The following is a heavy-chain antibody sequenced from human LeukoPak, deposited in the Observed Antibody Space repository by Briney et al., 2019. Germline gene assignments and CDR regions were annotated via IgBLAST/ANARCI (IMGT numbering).Heavy chain of an antibody. J-gene: IGHJ4*02. Sequence: GGSLRLSCLASGFTFSSYAMDWVRQAPGQGLQWVSAVGTSADTYYADSVKGRFTISRDNSKNTLYLQMNSLRAEDTAVYFSTRFDRGFLDCWGQGTLVTVSS. CDR2: VGTSADT. CDR1: GFTFSSYA. D-gene: IGHD3-10*01. CDR3: TRFDRGFLDC. V-gene: IGHV3-23*01.